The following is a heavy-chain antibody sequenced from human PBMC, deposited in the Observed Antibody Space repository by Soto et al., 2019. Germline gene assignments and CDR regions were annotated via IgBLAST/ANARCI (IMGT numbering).Heavy chain of an antibody. CDR2: ISYDGSNK. CDR1: GFTFSSHG. Sequence: GGSLSLSCAASGFTFSSHGMHWVRQAPGKGLEWVAVISYDGSNKYYADSVKGRFTISRDNSKNTLYLQMNSLRAEDTAVYYCAKESHSSWYFPGRYYYYYGMDVWGQGTTVTVSS. V-gene: IGHV3-30*18. CDR3: AKESHSSWYFPGRYYYYYGMDV. J-gene: IGHJ6*02. D-gene: IGHD6-13*01.